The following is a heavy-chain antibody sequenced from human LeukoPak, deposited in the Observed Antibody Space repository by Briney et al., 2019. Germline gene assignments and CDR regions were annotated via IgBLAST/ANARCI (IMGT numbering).Heavy chain of an antibody. J-gene: IGHJ1*01. D-gene: IGHD3-10*01. CDR2: VNPNSGGT. V-gene: IGHV1-2*02. Sequence: GASVKVSCKASGYTFTCYYMHWVRQAPGQGLEWMGWVNPNSGGTNYAQKFQGRVTMTRDTSISTAYMELSRLRSDDTAVYYCARARITMVRGVITTGFQHWGQGTLVTVSS. CDR3: ARARITMVRGVITTGFQH. CDR1: GYTFTCYY.